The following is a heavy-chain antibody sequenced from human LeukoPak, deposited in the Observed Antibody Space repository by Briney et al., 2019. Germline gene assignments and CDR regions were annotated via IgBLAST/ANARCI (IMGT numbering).Heavy chain of an antibody. V-gene: IGHV4-4*02. CDR1: GGSISSSNW. Sequence: SETLSLTCAVSGGSISSSNWWSWVRQPPGKGLEWIGEIYHSGSTNYNPSLKSRVTISVDKSKNQFSLKLSSVTAADTAVYYCARGRVPGMANNAHYFDYWGQGTLVTVSS. CDR2: IYHSGST. J-gene: IGHJ4*02. CDR3: ARGRVPGMANNAHYFDY. D-gene: IGHD5-24*01.